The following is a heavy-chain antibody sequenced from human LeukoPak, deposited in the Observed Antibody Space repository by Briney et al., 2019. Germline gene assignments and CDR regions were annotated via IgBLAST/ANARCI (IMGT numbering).Heavy chain of an antibody. CDR1: GVSISTYY. CDR3: AKHGGSWTFDY. J-gene: IGHJ4*02. V-gene: IGHV4-59*08. Sequence: SETLSLTCTVSGVSISTYYWSWIRQPPGKGVEWIGYLYDSGSTNYNPSLKSRVTISVDTSKNQFSLKLSSVIAADTAMYYCAKHGGSWTFDYWGQGTLVTVSS. D-gene: IGHD6-13*01. CDR2: LYDSGST.